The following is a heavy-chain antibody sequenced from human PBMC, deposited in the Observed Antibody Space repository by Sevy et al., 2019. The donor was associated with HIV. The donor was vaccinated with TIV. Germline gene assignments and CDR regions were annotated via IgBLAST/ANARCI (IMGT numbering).Heavy chain of an antibody. D-gene: IGHD3-22*01. J-gene: IGHJ3*02. CDR2: IWNDRSNK. CDR3: ASLPNNYYDSGGFSGNDAFDI. CDR1: GFTFSSYS. V-gene: IGHV3-33*01. Sequence: GGSLRLSCAASGFTFSSYSMHWVRQAPGKGLEWVAVIWNDRSNKHYADSVKGRFTISRDNSKNTLYLQMNSLRAEDTAVYYCASLPNNYYDSGGFSGNDAFDIWGQGTMVTVSS.